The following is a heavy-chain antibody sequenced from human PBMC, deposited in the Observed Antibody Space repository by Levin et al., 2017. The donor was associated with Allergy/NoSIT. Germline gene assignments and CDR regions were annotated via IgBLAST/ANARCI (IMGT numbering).Heavy chain of an antibody. CDR2: IDSSGST. D-gene: IGHD1-1*01. V-gene: IGHV4-4*07. CDR1: DGSISSYY. J-gene: IGHJ4*02. CDR3: ATWGAVGRWNGADF. Sequence: NSSETLSLTCTVSDGSISSYYWSWIRQPAGKGLEWIGRIDSSGSTKSNPSLKSRVSMSLDMSKNQFSLKLTSVTAADTAVYYCATWGAVGRWNGADFWGQGILVTVSS.